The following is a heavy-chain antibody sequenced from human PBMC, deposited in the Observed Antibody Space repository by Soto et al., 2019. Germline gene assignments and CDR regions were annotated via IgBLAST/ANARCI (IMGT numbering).Heavy chain of an antibody. V-gene: IGHV3-74*01. CDR1: GFTFSSYW. CDR3: AREAKAAAGPIAYYYYGMDV. D-gene: IGHD6-13*01. J-gene: IGHJ6*02. Sequence: PGGSLRLSCAASGFTFSSYWMHWVRQAPGKGLVWVSRINNDGSNTRYADSVKGRFTISRDNAKNTLYLQMNSLRAEDTGVYYCAREAKAAAGPIAYYYYGMDVWGQGTTVTVSS. CDR2: INNDGSNT.